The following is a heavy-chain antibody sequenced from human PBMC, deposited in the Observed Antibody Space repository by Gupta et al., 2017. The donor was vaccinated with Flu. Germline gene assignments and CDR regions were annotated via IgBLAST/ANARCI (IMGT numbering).Heavy chain of an antibody. V-gene: IGHV3-21*01. CDR2: ISSSSSYI. Sequence: EVQLVESGGGLVKPGGSLRLSCAASGFTFSSYSMNWVRQAPGKGLEWVSSISSSSSYIYYADSVKGRFTISRDNAKNSLYLQMNSRRAEDTAVYDCARVGIGTGSYYEGDYWGQGTRVTVSA. CDR3: ARVGIGTGSYYEGDY. J-gene: IGHJ4*02. CDR1: GFTFSSYS. D-gene: IGHD1-26*01.